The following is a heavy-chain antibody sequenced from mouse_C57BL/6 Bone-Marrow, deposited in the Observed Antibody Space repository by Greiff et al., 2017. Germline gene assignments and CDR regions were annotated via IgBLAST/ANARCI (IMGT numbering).Heavy chain of an antibody. D-gene: IGHD1-1*01. CDR3: ARSGNYYGSSYFYWYFDV. CDR2: IYPGDGDT. Sequence: VKLVESGPELVKPGASVKISCKASGYAFSSSWMNWVKQRPGKGLEWIGRIYPGDGDTNYNGKFKGKATLTADKSSSTAYMQLSSLTSEDSAVYFCARSGNYYGSSYFYWYFDVWGKGTTVTVSS. V-gene: IGHV1-82*01. J-gene: IGHJ1*03. CDR1: GYAFSSSW.